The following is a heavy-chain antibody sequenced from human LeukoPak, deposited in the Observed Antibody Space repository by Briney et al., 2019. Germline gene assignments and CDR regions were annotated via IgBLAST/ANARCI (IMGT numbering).Heavy chain of an antibody. CDR2: TKNRANSYTT. J-gene: IGHJ4*02. Sequence: PGGSLRLSCATSGFTFNDHYLGWVRQAPGKGLEWVGRTKNRANSYTTEYAASVNGGFTISRDDSENSLRLQMNSLKTEDTAIYYCVASIVSPSNYWGQGTLVTVSS. CDR1: GFTFNDHY. V-gene: IGHV3-72*01. CDR3: VASIVSPSNY. D-gene: IGHD2-15*01.